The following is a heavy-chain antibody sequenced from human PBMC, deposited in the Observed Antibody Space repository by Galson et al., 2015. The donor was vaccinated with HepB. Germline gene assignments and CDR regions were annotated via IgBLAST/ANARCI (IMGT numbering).Heavy chain of an antibody. J-gene: IGHJ4*02. Sequence: SVKVSCKASGYTFTGYYMHWVRQAPGQGLEWMGWINPYSGGTNYAQKFQDRVTMTRDTSISTAYMELSRLRSDDTAVYYCACLHREPAAISVTGDLAVGTIGPDYWGQGTLVTVSS. CDR1: GYTFTGYY. CDR2: INPYSGGT. D-gene: IGHD2-2*02. V-gene: IGHV1-2*02. CDR3: ACLHREPAAISVTGDLAVGTIGPDY.